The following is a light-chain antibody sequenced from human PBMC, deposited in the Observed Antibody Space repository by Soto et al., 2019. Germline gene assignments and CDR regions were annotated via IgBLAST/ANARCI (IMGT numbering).Light chain of an antibody. CDR2: AAS. Sequence: DIQMTQSPSSLSASVGDRXTXXXRASQGISNYLAWYQQKPGKVPELLIYAASTLQSGVPSRFSGSGSGTDFTLTISSLXXXXXXXXXXXXXXHXPTFGGGTKVEIK. CDR3: XXXXHXPT. J-gene: IGKJ4*01. V-gene: IGKV1-27*01. CDR1: QGISNY.